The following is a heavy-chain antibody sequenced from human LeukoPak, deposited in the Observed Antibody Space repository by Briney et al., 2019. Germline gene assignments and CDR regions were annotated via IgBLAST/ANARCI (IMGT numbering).Heavy chain of an antibody. Sequence: GGSLRLSCAASGFTFSSYWMSWVRQAPGKGLEWMALIAYDGRKRSYGDSAKGRFTISRDNPKNTVHLQMNSLRPEDTAVYYCATTMDVTFNVWGQGTTVIVSS. CDR1: GFTFSSYW. D-gene: IGHD3-10*01. CDR3: ATTMDVTFNV. V-gene: IGHV3-30*03. J-gene: IGHJ3*01. CDR2: IAYDGRKR.